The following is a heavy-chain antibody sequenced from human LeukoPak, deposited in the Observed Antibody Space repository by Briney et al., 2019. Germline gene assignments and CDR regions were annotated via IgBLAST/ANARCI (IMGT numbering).Heavy chain of an antibody. CDR3: ARSRDYYYYYYMDV. CDR2: ISTNGGST. Sequence: PGGSLRLSCAVSGFTFSSYAMHWVRQAPGKGLEHVSGISTNGGSTYYANSVRGRFTISRDNSKNTLYLQMGSLRAEDMAVYYCARSRDYYYYYYMDVWGKGTTVTVSS. J-gene: IGHJ6*03. V-gene: IGHV3-64*01. CDR1: GFTFSSYA.